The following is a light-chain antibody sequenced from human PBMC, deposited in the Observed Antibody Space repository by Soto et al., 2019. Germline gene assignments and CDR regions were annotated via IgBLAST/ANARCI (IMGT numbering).Light chain of an antibody. Sequence: DIQMTQSPSTLSASVGDRVTITCRASQSISSWLAWYQQKPGKAPNLLIYKASSLQSGVPSRFSGSGSGTEFTLTISSLQPDGCVTYYCQQYNDKWTFGQGTKVEIK. J-gene: IGKJ1*01. V-gene: IGKV1-5*03. CDR3: QQYNDKWT. CDR2: KAS. CDR1: QSISSW.